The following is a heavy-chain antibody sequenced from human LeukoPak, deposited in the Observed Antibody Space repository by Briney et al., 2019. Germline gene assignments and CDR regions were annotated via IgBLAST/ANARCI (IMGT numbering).Heavy chain of an antibody. CDR2: SNPNSGGT. CDR3: ARGKAVADYYYYYGMHV. D-gene: IGHD6-19*01. J-gene: IGHJ6*04. CDR1: GYTFTRYF. Sequence: GSSVKVSCKASGYTFTRYFMHWVRQAPGQGLEGMGWSNPNSGGTNYAQKFQGWVTITRDTSISTDYMELSRLRSDDTAVYYCARGKAVADYYYYYGMHVWGKGTTVSVSS. V-gene: IGHV1-2*04.